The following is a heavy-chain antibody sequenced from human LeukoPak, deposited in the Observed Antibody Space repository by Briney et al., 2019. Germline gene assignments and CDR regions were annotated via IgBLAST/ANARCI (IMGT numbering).Heavy chain of an antibody. Sequence: GGSLRLSCAASGFTFSSYAMSWVRQAPGKGLEWVSAISGSGGSTYYADSVKGRFTISRDNSKNTLYLQMNSLRAEDTAVYYCARYVMVRGVIGSWGQGTLVTVSS. CDR3: ARYVMVRGVIGS. CDR2: ISGSGGST. D-gene: IGHD3-10*01. CDR1: GFTFSSYA. J-gene: IGHJ4*02. V-gene: IGHV3-23*01.